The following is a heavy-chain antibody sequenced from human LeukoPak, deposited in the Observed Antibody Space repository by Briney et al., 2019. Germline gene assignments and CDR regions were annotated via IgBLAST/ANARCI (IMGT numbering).Heavy chain of an antibody. V-gene: IGHV4-59*08. J-gene: IGHJ4*02. D-gene: IGHD6-25*01. CDR1: GGSISSYY. CDR2: IYYSGST. CDR3: ARHQASKRLETTEDYFDY. Sequence: SETLSLTCTVSGGSISSYYWSWLRQPPGKGLEWIGYIYYSGSTNYNPSLKSRVTISVDTSKNQFSLKLSSVTAADTAVYYCARHQASKRLETTEDYFDYWGQGTLVTVSS.